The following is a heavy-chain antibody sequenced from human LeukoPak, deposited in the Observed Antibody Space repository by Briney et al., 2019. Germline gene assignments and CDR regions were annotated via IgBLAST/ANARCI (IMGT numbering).Heavy chain of an antibody. D-gene: IGHD6-13*01. CDR1: GGSISSGGYY. CDR2: INYSGST. V-gene: IGHV4-31*03. Sequence: SETLSLTCTVSGGSISSGGYYWSWIRQHPGKGLEWIGYINYSGSTYYSPSLKSRVTISVDTSKNQFSLKLNSVTAADTAVYYCARGLAFCRVGQQLVQNSGGTFDYWGQGNLVTVSS. CDR3: ARGLAFCRVGQQLVQNSGGTFDY. J-gene: IGHJ4*02.